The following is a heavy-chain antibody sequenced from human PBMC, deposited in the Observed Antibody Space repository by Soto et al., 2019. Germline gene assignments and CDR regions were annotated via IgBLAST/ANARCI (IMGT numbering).Heavy chain of an antibody. V-gene: IGHV3-21*01. CDR3: ARDLSGGPASDAFDI. Sequence: GGSLRLSCAASGFTFSSYSMNWVRQAPGKGLEWVSSISSSSSYIYYADSVKGRFTISRDNAKNSLYRQMNSLRAEDTAVYYCARDLSGGPASDAFDIWGQGTMVTVSS. CDR1: GFTFSSYS. CDR2: ISSSSSYI. D-gene: IGHD6-19*01. J-gene: IGHJ3*02.